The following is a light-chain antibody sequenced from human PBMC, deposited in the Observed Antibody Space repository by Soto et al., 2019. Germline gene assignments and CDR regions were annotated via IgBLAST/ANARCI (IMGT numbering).Light chain of an antibody. V-gene: IGKV1-5*01. CDR1: QSISSW. Sequence: DIQMTQSPPTLSASVGDRVTITCRASQSISSWLAWYQQRPGKAPNLLIYDVSSLESGVPSRFSGSGSGTEFTLTISSLQPDDFATYYCQQYTNYPCTVGQGTKVEIK. J-gene: IGKJ1*01. CDR3: QQYTNYPCT. CDR2: DVS.